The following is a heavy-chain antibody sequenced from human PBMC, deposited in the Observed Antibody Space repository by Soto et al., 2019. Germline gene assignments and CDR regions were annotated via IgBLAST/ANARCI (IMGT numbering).Heavy chain of an antibody. J-gene: IGHJ4*02. CDR2: TWYDGSNK. CDR3: AKGDLSGVRGVIRGGWYFDY. D-gene: IGHD3-10*01. CDR1: GSTFSSYG. Sequence: GGSLRLSCAASGSTFSSYGMHWVRQAPGKGLEWVAMTWYDGSNKYYADSVKGRFSISRDNSKNMLYLQMNSLRAEDTAVYYCAKGDLSGVRGVIRGGWYFDYWGQGTLVTVSS. V-gene: IGHV3-33*06.